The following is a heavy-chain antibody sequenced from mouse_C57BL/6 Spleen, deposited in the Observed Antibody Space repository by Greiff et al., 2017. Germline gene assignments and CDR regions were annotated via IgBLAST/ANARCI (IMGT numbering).Heavy chain of an antibody. V-gene: IGHV5-4*01. CDR3: AREGYDYLYAMDY. J-gene: IGHJ4*01. CDR1: GFTFSSYA. CDR2: ISDGGSYT. Sequence: EVMLVESGGGLVKPGGSLKLSCAASGFTFSSYAMSWVRQTPEKRLEWVATISDGGSYTYYPDNVKDRFTISRDNAKNNLYLQMSHLKSEDTAMYYCAREGYDYLYAMDYWGQGTSVTVSS. D-gene: IGHD2-4*01.